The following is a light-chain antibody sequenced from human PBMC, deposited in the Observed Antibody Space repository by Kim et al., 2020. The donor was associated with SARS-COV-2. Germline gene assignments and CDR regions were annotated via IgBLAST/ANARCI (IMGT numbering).Light chain of an antibody. CDR2: VEGSGSY. J-gene: IGLJ3*02. V-gene: IGLV4-60*03. CDR1: GGHSNYF. Sequence: SVKRTGTQRGGHSNYFIAWHQQRPGKAPRFLMKVEGSGSYNKGGGVPDRFSGSRSGADRYLIISNLHSEDEADYYCETWDSNIQVFGGGTQLTVL. CDR3: ETWDSNIQV.